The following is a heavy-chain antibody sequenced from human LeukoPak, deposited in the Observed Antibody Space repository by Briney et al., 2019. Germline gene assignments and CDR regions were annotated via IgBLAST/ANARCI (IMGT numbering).Heavy chain of an antibody. V-gene: IGHV5-51*01. CDR1: GYSFTNYW. CDR3: ASQVGATGGKGFDC. CDR2: IRPGNSET. Sequence: GESLKISCQGSGYSFTNYWIGWVRQMPGKGLEWMGIIRPGNSETRYSPPFQGQVTISVDRSISTAYLQWSSLRASDTAMYYCASQVGATGGKGFDCWGQGTLVTVSS. J-gene: IGHJ4*02. D-gene: IGHD1-26*01.